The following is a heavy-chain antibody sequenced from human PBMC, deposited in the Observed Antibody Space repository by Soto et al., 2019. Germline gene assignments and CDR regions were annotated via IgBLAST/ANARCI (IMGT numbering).Heavy chain of an antibody. D-gene: IGHD6-19*01. CDR1: GGSISSSSYY. V-gene: IGHV4-39*01. CDR2: IYYSGST. J-gene: IGHJ3*02. CDR3: ARQRRGGWYFDI. Sequence: QLQLQESGPGLVKPSETLSLTCTVSGGSISSSSYYWGWIRQPPGKGLEWIGSIYYSGSTYYNPSLKRRVTISVDTSKNQFSLKLSSVTAADPAVYYCARQRRGGWYFDIWGQGTMVTVSS.